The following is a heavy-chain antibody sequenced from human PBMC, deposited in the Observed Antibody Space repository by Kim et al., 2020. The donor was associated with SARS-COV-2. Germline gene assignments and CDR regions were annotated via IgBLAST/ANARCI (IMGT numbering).Heavy chain of an antibody. CDR3: ARSIAGSYYYGMDV. J-gene: IGHJ6*02. Sequence: ADPVKSRLTISRDNSKNTLYLQMNSLRAEDTAVYYCARSIAGSYYYGMDVWGQGTTVTVSS. V-gene: IGHV3-30*01. D-gene: IGHD6-6*01.